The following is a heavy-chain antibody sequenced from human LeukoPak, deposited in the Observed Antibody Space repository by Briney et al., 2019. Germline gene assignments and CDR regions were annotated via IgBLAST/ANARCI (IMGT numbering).Heavy chain of an antibody. V-gene: IGHV3-66*01. Sequence: GGSLRLSCAASGFSVTSNHMNWVRQAPGKGLEWVSIIYTGGTTHYADSLKDRFTISRDDSINTLYLQMNSLRAEDTAVYYCARDSSSYHFDYWGQGTLVTVSS. CDR3: ARDSSSYHFDY. CDR2: IYTGGTT. CDR1: GFSVTSNH. D-gene: IGHD6-6*01. J-gene: IGHJ4*02.